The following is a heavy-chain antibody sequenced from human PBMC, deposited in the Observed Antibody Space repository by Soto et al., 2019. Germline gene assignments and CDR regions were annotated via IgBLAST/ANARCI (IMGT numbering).Heavy chain of an antibody. J-gene: IGHJ6*02. V-gene: IGHV3-33*01. CDR3: ARDGTGGMDV. Sequence: GGCLRLSCAAYGFTLSSYCMSWVRQCSGKGLEWVAIIWNDGSNKSYAVSVKGRFTISRDNSKNTLYLQMNNRRAEDTAVYYCARDGTGGMDVWGQGTTVTVSS. CDR2: IWNDGSNK. CDR1: GFTLSSYC. D-gene: IGHD1-1*01.